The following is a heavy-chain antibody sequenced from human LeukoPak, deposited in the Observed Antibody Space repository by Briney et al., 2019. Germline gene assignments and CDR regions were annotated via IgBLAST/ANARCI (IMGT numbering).Heavy chain of an antibody. CDR3: ARERLGYCNSTTCYRAFDI. D-gene: IGHD2-2*01. V-gene: IGHV3-20*04. CDR1: GFTFNDYD. J-gene: IGHJ3*02. CDR2: INWNGGGT. Sequence: GGSVRLSCEASGFTFNDYDMHWVRQAPGKGLEWVCGINWNGGGTNYGESLQGRFTISRDNANNPLYLRVNHLTADATTLYYCARERLGYCNSTTCYRAFDIWGQGTMVTVSS.